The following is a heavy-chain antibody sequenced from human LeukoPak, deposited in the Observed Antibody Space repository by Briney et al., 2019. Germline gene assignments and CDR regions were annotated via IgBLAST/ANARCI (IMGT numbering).Heavy chain of an antibody. CDR1: GGSFSGYY. D-gene: IGHD3-3*01. CDR3: ARARTITIFGPYLLYGMDV. Sequence: SETLSLTCAVYGGSFSGYYWSWIRQPPGKGLEWIGEINHSGSTNYNPSLKSRVTISVDTSKNQFSLKLSSVTAADTAVYYCARARTITIFGPYLLYGMDVWGQGTTVTVSS. CDR2: INHSGST. J-gene: IGHJ6*02. V-gene: IGHV4-34*01.